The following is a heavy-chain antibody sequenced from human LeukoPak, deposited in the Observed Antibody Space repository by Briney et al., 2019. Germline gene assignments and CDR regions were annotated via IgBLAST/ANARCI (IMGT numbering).Heavy chain of an antibody. CDR2: ISSSSSYI. CDR1: GFTFSSYS. D-gene: IGHD6-19*01. CDR3: ARGSGQWLADVDY. V-gene: IGHV3-21*01. Sequence: PGGSLRLFCAASGFTFSSYSMNWVRQAPGKGLEWVSCISSSSSYIYYADSLKGRFTISRDNAKNSLYLQMNSLSAEDTAVYYCARGSGQWLADVDYWGQGTLVTVSS. J-gene: IGHJ4*02.